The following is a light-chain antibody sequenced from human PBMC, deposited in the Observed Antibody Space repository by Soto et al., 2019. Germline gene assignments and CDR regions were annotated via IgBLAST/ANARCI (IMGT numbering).Light chain of an antibody. CDR3: AAWDDSLSGVV. J-gene: IGLJ2*01. V-gene: IGLV1-47*01. Sequence: QSVLTQPPSASGTPGQRVTISCSGRSSNIGSNYVYWYQQLPGTAPKLLIYRNNQRPSGVPDRFSGSKSGTSASLAISGLRTEDEADSYCAAWDDSLSGVVFGGGTKLTVL. CDR1: SSNIGSNY. CDR2: RNN.